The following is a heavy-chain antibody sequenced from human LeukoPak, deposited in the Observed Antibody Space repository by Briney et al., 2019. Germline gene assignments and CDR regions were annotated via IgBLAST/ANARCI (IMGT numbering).Heavy chain of an antibody. D-gene: IGHD3-10*01. CDR3: ARLDVSGARTSKHPNENFDY. Sequence: GESLEISCKGSGYSFTSYWIGWVRQMPGKGLEWMGIIYPGDSDTRYSPSFQGQVTISADKSISTAYLQWSSLKASDTAMYYCARLDVSGARTSKHPNENFDYWGQGTLVTVSS. V-gene: IGHV5-51*01. CDR2: IYPGDSDT. CDR1: GYSFTSYW. J-gene: IGHJ4*02.